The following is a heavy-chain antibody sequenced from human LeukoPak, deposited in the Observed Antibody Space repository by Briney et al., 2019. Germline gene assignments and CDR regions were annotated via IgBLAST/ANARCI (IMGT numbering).Heavy chain of an antibody. CDR1: GASVRNEY. CDR2: IHYSGSS. D-gene: IGHD1-14*01. V-gene: IGHV4-59*08. Sequence: SETLSLTCTVSGASVRNEYWSWLRQPPGKELEWIGYIHYSGSSNYHPSLGSGVTISLDTSKNQFSQKLKSVTAADTGMYHCARYDRGLFFFDNWGQGTLVTVSS. CDR3: ARYDRGLFFFDN. J-gene: IGHJ4*02.